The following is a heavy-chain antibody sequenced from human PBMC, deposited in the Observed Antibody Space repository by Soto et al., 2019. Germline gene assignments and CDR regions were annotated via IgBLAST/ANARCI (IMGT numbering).Heavy chain of an antibody. V-gene: IGHV3-23*01. CDR3: AKKRGSGSYSNWHFDV. CDR1: GFTFSNYA. CDR2: IHGGGDYT. Sequence: EVQVLESGGGLVQPGGSLRLSCAASGFTFSNYAMSWVRQAPGKGLEWVSTIHGGGDYTHYTDSVKGRFTISRDNTRNTLFLQMSRMRDENTAVYCSAKKRGSGSYSNWHFDVWGRGTLVTVSS. D-gene: IGHD1-26*01. J-gene: IGHJ2*01.